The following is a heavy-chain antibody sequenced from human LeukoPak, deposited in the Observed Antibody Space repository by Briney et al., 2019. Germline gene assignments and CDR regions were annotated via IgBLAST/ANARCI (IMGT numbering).Heavy chain of an antibody. CDR3: ARLRRDGLKPGKYYYYMDV. CDR1: GGSFSGYY. CDR2: INHSGST. Sequence: PSETLSLTCAVYGGSFSGYYWSWIRQPPGKGLEWIGEINHSGSTNYNPSLKSRVTISVDTSKNQFSLKLSSVTAADTAVYYCARLRRDGLKPGKYYYYMDVWGKGTTVTISS. D-gene: IGHD1-14*01. J-gene: IGHJ6*03. V-gene: IGHV4-34*01.